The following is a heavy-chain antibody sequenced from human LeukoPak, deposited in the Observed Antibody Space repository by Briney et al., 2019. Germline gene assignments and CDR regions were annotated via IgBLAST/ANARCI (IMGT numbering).Heavy chain of an antibody. Sequence: ASVKVSCKASGGTFSSYAISWVRQAPGQGLEWMGGIIPIFGTANYAQKFQGRVTITTDESTSTAYMELSSLRSEDTAVYYCARGSFQGNGSGIFSFDYWGQGTLVTVSS. J-gene: IGHJ4*02. CDR1: GGTFSSYA. D-gene: IGHD3-10*01. CDR2: IIPIFGTA. V-gene: IGHV1-69*05. CDR3: ARGSFQGNGSGIFSFDY.